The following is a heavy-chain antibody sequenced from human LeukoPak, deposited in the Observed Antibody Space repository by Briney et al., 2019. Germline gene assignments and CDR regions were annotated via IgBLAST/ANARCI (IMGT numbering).Heavy chain of an antibody. Sequence: PGGSLRLSCVASGFTFSSYWMNWVRQAPGKGLEWVANIKQDGSEKYYVDSVKGRFTISRDNAQNSLFLQMDSLGAEDTAVYYCARGKGGNSVYDPTYYFDYWGQGTLVTVSS. V-gene: IGHV3-7*01. CDR1: GFTFSSYW. CDR3: ARGKGGNSVYDPTYYFDY. D-gene: IGHD5-12*01. CDR2: IKQDGSEK. J-gene: IGHJ4*02.